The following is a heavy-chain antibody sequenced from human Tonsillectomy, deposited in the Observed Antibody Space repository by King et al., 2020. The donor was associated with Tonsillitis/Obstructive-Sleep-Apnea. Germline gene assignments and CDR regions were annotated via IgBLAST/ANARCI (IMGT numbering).Heavy chain of an antibody. J-gene: IGHJ3*01. D-gene: IGHD3-16*01. CDR2: IYYSGST. V-gene: IGHV4-59*08. CDR1: GASISSYY. Sequence: LQLQESGPGLVKPSETLSLTCSVSGASISSYYWSWIRQPPGKGLEWIGYIYYSGSTNYNPSLKSRVTISLDTSKNQFSLKLSSGTAADTAVYYCARLGGAAFDFWGQGTMVIVSS. CDR3: ARLGGAAFDF.